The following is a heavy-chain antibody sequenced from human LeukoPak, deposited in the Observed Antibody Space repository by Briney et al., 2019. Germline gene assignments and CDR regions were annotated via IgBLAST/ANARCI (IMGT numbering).Heavy chain of an antibody. CDR1: GGSISSYY. J-gene: IGHJ4*02. D-gene: IGHD2-15*01. CDR3: ARHASRCSGGSCYLPF. Sequence: PSETLSLTCTVSGGSISSYYWSWIRQPPGKGLEWIGYIYYSGSTNYNPSLKSRVTISVDTSKNQFSLKLSSVTAADTAVYYCARHASRCSGGSCYLPFWGQGTLVTVSS. CDR2: IYYSGST. V-gene: IGHV4-59*08.